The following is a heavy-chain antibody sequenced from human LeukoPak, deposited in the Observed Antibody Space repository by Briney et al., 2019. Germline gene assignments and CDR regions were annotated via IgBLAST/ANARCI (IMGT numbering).Heavy chain of an antibody. CDR1: GFTFSSYD. J-gene: IGHJ4*02. CDR3: AKNRDGGKYYFDY. V-gene: IGHV3-23*01. D-gene: IGHD4-23*01. Sequence: PGGSLRLSCAASGFTFSSYDMSWVRQAPGKGLEWVSAISGSGGSTYYADSVKGRFAISRDNSKNTLYLQMNSLRAEDTAVYYCAKNRDGGKYYFDYWGQGTLVTVSS. CDR2: ISGSGGST.